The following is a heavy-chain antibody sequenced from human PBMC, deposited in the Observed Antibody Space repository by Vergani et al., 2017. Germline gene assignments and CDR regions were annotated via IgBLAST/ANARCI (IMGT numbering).Heavy chain of an antibody. D-gene: IGHD6-19*01. CDR1: GGSFSGYY. Sequence: QVQLQQWGAGLLKPSETLSLTCAVYGGSFSGYYWSWIRQPPGKGLEWFGEINHSGSTNYNPSLKSRVTISVDTSKNQFSLKLSSVTAADTAVYYCARDGQWAFDYWGRGTLVTVSS. CDR2: INHSGST. J-gene: IGHJ4*02. V-gene: IGHV4-34*01. CDR3: ARDGQWAFDY.